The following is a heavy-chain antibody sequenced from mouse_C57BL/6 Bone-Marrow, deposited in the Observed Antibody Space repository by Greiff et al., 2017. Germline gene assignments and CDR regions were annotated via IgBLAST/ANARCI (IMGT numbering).Heavy chain of an antibody. CDR1: GYPFTSYW. J-gene: IGHJ2*01. V-gene: IGHV1-5*01. Sequence: VQLQQSGTVLARPGASVKMSCKTSGYPFTSYWVHWVKQRPGQGLEWIGAIYPGNSDTSYNQKFKGKAKLTAVTSASTAYMELSSLTNEDSAVYYCTRDYYGSSYYDYWGQGTTLTVSS. CDR3: TRDYYGSSYYDY. D-gene: IGHD1-1*01. CDR2: IYPGNSDT.